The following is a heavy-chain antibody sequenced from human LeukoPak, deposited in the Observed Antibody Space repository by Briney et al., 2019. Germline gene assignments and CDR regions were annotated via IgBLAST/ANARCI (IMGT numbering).Heavy chain of an antibody. V-gene: IGHV3-48*04. Sequence: GGSLRLSCAASGFTFSSYSMNWVRQAPGRGLEWVSYISTGSGTIYYADSVKGRFTISRDDAKNSLFLQMSSLRAEDTAVYYCARAFDYWGQGTLVTVSS. CDR1: GFTFSSYS. CDR2: ISTGSGTI. CDR3: ARAFDY. J-gene: IGHJ4*02.